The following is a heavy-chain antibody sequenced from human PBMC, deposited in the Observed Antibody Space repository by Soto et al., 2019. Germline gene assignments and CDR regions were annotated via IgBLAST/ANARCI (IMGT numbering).Heavy chain of an antibody. CDR3: ARARGIAARGV. CDR2: IHHSGST. J-gene: IGHJ6*02. CDR1: GGSFSGYY. V-gene: IGHV4-34*01. Sequence: QVQLPQWGAGLLKPSETLSLTCAVYGGSFSGYYWCWIRQPPAQGLEWTGEIHHSGSTNYNPSLKSRVTIPVDTSKNRFSLRLSSVTAADTAVYYCARARGIAARGVWGQGTTVVVSS. D-gene: IGHD6-6*01.